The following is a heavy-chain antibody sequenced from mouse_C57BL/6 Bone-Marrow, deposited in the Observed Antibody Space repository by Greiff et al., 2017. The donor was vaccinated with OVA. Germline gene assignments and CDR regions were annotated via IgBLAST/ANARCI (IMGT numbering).Heavy chain of an antibody. Sequence: KLFYSLLFLVHPLESLKLSCESNEYEFPSHDMSWVRKTPEKRLELVAAINSDGGSTYYPDTMERRFIISRDNTKKTLYLQMSSLRSEDTALYYCARQDIVTTRSYFDYWGQGTTLTVSS. V-gene: IGHV5-2*01. CDR3: ARQDIVTTRSYFDY. CDR2: INSDGGST. D-gene: IGHD2-5*01. CDR1: EYEFPSHD. J-gene: IGHJ2*01.